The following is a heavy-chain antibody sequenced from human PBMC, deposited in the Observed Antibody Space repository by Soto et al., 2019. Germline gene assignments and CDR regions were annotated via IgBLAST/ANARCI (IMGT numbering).Heavy chain of an antibody. CDR3: AREGNDILTGYYDY. CDR2: INAGNGNT. J-gene: IGHJ4*02. D-gene: IGHD3-9*01. V-gene: IGHV1-3*01. CDR1: GYTFTSYA. Sequence: ASVKVSCKASGYTFTSYAMHWVRQAPGQRLEWMGWINAGNGNTKYSQKFQGRVTITRDTSASTAYMELSSLRSEDTAVYYCAREGNDILTGYYDYWGQGTLVTVSS.